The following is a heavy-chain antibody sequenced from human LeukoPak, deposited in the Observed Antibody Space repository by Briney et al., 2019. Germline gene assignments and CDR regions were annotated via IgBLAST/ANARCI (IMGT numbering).Heavy chain of an antibody. D-gene: IGHD2-15*01. CDR3: ARIGCSGGSCYSRWFDP. CDR1: GCSISSLY. CDR2: IYYTGST. J-gene: IGHJ5*02. V-gene: IGHV4-59*08. Sequence: SETLSLTCSVSGCSISSLYWSWIRQPPGKGLEWIGYIYYTGSTNYNPSLKSRVTMFVDMSKNQFSLRLISVTAEDTAGYYCARIGCSGGSCYSRWFDPWGQGTLVTVSS.